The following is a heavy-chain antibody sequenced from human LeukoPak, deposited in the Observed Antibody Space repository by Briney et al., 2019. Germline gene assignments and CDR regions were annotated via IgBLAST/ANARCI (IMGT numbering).Heavy chain of an antibody. CDR3: ARGPWSDFDY. Sequence: SETLSLTCTVSGGSISSYYWSWIRQPPGKGLEWIGYIYYSGSTNYNPSLKSRVTISVDTSKNQFSLKLSSVTAADTAVYYCARGPWSDFDYWGQGTLVTVSS. CDR2: IYYSGST. D-gene: IGHD2-15*01. V-gene: IGHV4-59*12. CDR1: GGSISSYY. J-gene: IGHJ4*02.